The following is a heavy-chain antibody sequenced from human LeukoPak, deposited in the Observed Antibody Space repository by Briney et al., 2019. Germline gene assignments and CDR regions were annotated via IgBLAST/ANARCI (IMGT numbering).Heavy chain of an antibody. J-gene: IGHJ4*02. V-gene: IGHV3-30*03. CDR2: ISYDGSNK. CDR1: GFTFSSYG. D-gene: IGHD3-3*01. Sequence: PGGSLRLSCAASGFTFSSYGMHWVRQAPGKGLEWVAVISYDGSNKYYADSVKGRFTISRDNSKNTLYLQMNSLRAEDTAVYYCARTSTYYDFWSGGPSFDYWGQGTLVTVSS. CDR3: ARTSTYYDFWSGGPSFDY.